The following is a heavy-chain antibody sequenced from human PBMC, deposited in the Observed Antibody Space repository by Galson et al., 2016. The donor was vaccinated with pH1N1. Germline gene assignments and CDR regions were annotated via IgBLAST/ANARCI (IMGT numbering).Heavy chain of an antibody. J-gene: IGHJ1*01. V-gene: IGHV4-39*01. CDR1: GGSISRSSYC. D-gene: IGHD4-17*01. CDR3: TRLFYGEYFQH. CDR2: IYYSGNT. Sequence: LSLTCTVSGGSISRSSYCWDWIRQPPGKGLEWIGSIYYSGNTYYNPSLKSRVSISVDTSKNQFSVKLSSVTAADTAVYYCTRLFYGEYFQHWGQGTLITVSS.